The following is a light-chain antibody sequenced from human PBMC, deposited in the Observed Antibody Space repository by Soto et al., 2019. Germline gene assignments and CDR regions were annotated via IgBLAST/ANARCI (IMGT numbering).Light chain of an antibody. Sequence: DIQMTQSPSTLSASVGDRVTITCRASQSISSWLAWYQQKPGKAPKLLIYDASSLESGVPSRFSVSGSGTEFTLTISSLQPDDFATYYCQQYNSYLVTFGQGTTVDIK. CDR1: QSISSW. CDR2: DAS. J-gene: IGKJ1*01. V-gene: IGKV1-5*01. CDR3: QQYNSYLVT.